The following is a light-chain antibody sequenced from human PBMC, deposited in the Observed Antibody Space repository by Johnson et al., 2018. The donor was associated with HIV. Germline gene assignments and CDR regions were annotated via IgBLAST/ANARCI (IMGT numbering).Light chain of an antibody. CDR3: GTWDNSLTPFYV. Sequence: QSMLTQPPSVSAAPGQKVTISCSGSSSNIGNNYVSWYQQLPGTAPKLLIYDNNKRPSGIPDRFSGSKSGTSATLGITGLQIGDEANYYCGTWDNSLTPFYVFGTATKVTVL. J-gene: IGLJ1*01. V-gene: IGLV1-51*01. CDR2: DNN. CDR1: SSNIGNNY.